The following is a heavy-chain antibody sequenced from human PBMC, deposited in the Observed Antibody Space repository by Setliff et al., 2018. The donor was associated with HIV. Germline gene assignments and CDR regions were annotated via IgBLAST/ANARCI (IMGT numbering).Heavy chain of an antibody. D-gene: IGHD2-21*02. CDR1: GGTFSSYA. CDR3: ARDEGSSAISWYFDL. J-gene: IGHJ2*01. V-gene: IGHV1-69*05. Sequence: GASVKVSCKASGGTFSSYAISWVRQAPGQGLEWMGGIIPIFGTANYAQKFQGRVTMTTDTSTSTAYMELRSLRSDDTAVYYCARDEGSSAISWYFDLWGRGTLVTVSS. CDR2: IIPIFGTA.